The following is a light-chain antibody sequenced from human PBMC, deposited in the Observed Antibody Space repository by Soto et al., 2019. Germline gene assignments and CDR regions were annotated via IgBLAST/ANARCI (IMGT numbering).Light chain of an antibody. Sequence: QSALTQPASVSGSPGQSITISCTGTSSDVGGYNYVSWYQQHPGKAPKLMIYEVSNRPSGVSNRFSGSKSGNTASLTISGLQPEDEADYFCSSSTSSSTLVFGTVTKLTVL. J-gene: IGLJ1*01. V-gene: IGLV2-14*01. CDR2: EVS. CDR3: SSSTSSSTLV. CDR1: SSDVGGYNY.